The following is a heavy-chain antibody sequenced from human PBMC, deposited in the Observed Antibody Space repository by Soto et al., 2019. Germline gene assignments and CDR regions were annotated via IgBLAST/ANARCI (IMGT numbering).Heavy chain of an antibody. J-gene: IGHJ4*02. CDR2: IDWDDDK. Sequence: SGPTLVNPTQTLTLTCTFSGFSLSTSGRCVSWIRQPPGKALEWLARIDWDDDKYYSTSLKTRLTISKDTSKNQVVLTMTNMDPVDTATYYCARTHLGRIAAAEPLGSAVLLDYWGQGTLVTVSS. CDR3: ARTHLGRIAAAEPLGSAVLLDY. CDR1: GFSLSTSGRC. V-gene: IGHV2-70*11. D-gene: IGHD6-13*01.